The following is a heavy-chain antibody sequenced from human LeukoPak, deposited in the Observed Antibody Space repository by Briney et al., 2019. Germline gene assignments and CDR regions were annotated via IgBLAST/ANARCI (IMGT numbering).Heavy chain of an antibody. Sequence: PGGSLRLSCAASGFTFSSYWMHWVRHAPGKGLVWVAHIHSDEISTAYADSVKGRFTISRDNSKNTLYLQMNSLRAEDTAVYYCAKVRLSPRDNIAVAGTTLVDYWGQETLVTVSS. CDR2: IHSDEIST. J-gene: IGHJ4*02. CDR3: AKVRLSPRDNIAVAGTTLVDY. CDR1: GFTFSSYW. V-gene: IGHV3-74*01. D-gene: IGHD6-19*01.